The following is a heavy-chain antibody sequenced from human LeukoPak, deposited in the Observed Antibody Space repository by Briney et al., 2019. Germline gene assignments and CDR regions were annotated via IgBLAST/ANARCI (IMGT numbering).Heavy chain of an antibody. J-gene: IGHJ4*02. CDR3: ARQAAMAGPGIDY. D-gene: IGHD6-19*01. CDR2: ISHADSGT. CDR1: SYNSATYW. Sequence: AESLLIFCQVSSYNSATYWIGCVRQMPRQGLEGMGIISHADSGTRYNTSFQAQVTISADKSINTAYLQWSSLRASDTAIYYCARQAAMAGPGIDYWGQGTLVTVSS. V-gene: IGHV5-51*01.